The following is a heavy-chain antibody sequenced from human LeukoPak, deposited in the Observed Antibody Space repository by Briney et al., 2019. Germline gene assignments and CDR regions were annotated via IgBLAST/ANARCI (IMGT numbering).Heavy chain of an antibody. V-gene: IGHV1-2*02. D-gene: IGHD3-10*01. J-gene: IGHJ4*02. Sequence: ASVKVSCKASGGTFSSYAISWVRQAPGQGLEWMGWIKADSGDRKYAEKFQDRVTMTTDRPISTVYMEMSSLRYDDTAVFYCATSIAQWYGAWGQGTLVTVSS. CDR3: ATSIAQWYGA. CDR1: GGTFSSYA. CDR2: IKADSGDR.